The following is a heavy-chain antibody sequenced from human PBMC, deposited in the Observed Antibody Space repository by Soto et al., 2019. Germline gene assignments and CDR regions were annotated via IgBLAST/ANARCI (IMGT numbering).Heavy chain of an antibody. Sequence: SETLSLTCTVSGGSISSYYWSWIRQPPGKGLEWIGYIYYSGCTNYNPSLKSRVTISVDTSKNQFSLKLSSVTAADTAVYYCARTPTYYDFWSGTFNFDIWGQGTMVTVSS. J-gene: IGHJ3*02. CDR1: GGSISSYY. D-gene: IGHD3-3*01. V-gene: IGHV4-59*08. CDR2: IYYSGCT. CDR3: ARTPTYYDFWSGTFNFDI.